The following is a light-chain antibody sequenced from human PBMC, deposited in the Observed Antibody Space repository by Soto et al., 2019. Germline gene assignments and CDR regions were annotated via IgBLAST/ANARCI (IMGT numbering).Light chain of an antibody. CDR3: TSYTSSGAVV. CDR1: SSDVGGYNY. Sequence: QSALTQPASVSGSPGQSITISCAGTSSDVGGYNYVSWYQHHPGKAPKLMIYDVSNRPSGVSNRFSGSKSGNTASLTISGLQAEDEVDYYCTSYTSSGAVVFGGGTKVTVL. V-gene: IGLV2-14*03. J-gene: IGLJ2*01. CDR2: DVS.